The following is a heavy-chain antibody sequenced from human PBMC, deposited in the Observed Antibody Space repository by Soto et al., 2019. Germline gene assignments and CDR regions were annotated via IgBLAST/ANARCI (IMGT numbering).Heavy chain of an antibody. Sequence: SETLSLTCAVYGGSFSGYYWSWIRQPPGKGLEWIGYIYYSGSTNYNPSLKSRVAISVDTSKNQFSLKLSSVTAADTAVYYCARDLRWLLDYWGQGTLVTVSS. CDR3: ARDLRWLLDY. J-gene: IGHJ4*02. V-gene: IGHV4-59*01. CDR2: IYYSGST. D-gene: IGHD5-12*01. CDR1: GGSFSGYY.